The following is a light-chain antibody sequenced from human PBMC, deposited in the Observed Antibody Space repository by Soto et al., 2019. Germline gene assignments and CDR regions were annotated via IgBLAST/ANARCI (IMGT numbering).Light chain of an antibody. Sequence: PGERVTLSCRASQSVSSSYLTWYQQKPGQAPRLLIYGASTRATSIPARFSGSGSGTDFTLTISSLQPEDFAVYYCQPGAFGTGTKVDIK. J-gene: IGKJ3*01. CDR1: QSVSSSY. CDR3: QPGA. V-gene: IGKV3D-7*01. CDR2: GAS.